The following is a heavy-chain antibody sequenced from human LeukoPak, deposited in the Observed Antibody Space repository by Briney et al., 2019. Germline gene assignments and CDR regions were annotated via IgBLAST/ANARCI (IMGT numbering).Heavy chain of an antibody. CDR2: INSDGSST. Sequence: GGSLRLSCAASGFTFSSYWMHWVRQAPGKGLVWVSRINSDGSSTSYADSVKGRFTISRDNAKNTLYLQMNSLRAEDTAVYYCAMEPYYDFWSGPRWFDPWGQGTLVTVSS. D-gene: IGHD3-3*01. CDR1: GFTFSSYW. J-gene: IGHJ5*02. V-gene: IGHV3-74*01. CDR3: AMEPYYDFWSGPRWFDP.